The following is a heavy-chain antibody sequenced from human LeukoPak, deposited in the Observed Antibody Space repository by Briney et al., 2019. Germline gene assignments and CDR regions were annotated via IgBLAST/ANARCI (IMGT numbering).Heavy chain of an antibody. D-gene: IGHD1-26*01. CDR3: ARAHVGATRQRISGGLYY. CDR2: INSDGSST. CDR1: GFTISSYW. Sequence: GGSLRLSCAASGFTISSYWMHWVRQAPGEGLVWVSRINSDGSSTSYADSVKGRFTISRDNAKNTLYREMNSLRTENTAVDYCARAHVGATRQRISGGLYYWGQGTLITVSS. V-gene: IGHV3-74*01. J-gene: IGHJ4*02.